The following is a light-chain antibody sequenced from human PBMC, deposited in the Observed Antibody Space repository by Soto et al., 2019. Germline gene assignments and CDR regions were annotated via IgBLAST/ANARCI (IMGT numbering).Light chain of an antibody. CDR2: DVS. CDR3: QQYYSYPLT. J-gene: IGKJ4*01. Sequence: DIQMTQSPSTVSAYVGDSVTITCRASQSITTWLAWYQQRPGKAPKLLIYDVSSLQSGVPSRFSGSGSGTEFTLTISSLQPDDFATYYCQQYYSYPLTFGGGTKVDIK. V-gene: IGKV1-5*01. CDR1: QSITTW.